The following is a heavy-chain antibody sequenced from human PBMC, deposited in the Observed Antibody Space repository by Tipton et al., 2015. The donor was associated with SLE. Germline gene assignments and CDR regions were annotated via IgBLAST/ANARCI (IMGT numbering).Heavy chain of an antibody. V-gene: IGHV4-61*09. CDR3: ARDRRGTAMVFDAFDI. CDR1: GGSISSGSYY. Sequence: LRLSCTVSGGSISSGSYYWSWIRQPAGKGLEWIGYIYTSGSTNYNPSLKSRVTISVDTSKNQFSLKLSSVTAADTAVYYCARDRRGTAMVFDAFDIWGQGTMVTVSS. J-gene: IGHJ3*02. CDR2: IYTSGST. D-gene: IGHD5-18*01.